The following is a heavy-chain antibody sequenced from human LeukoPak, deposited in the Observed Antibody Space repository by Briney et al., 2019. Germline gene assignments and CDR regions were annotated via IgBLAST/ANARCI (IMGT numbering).Heavy chain of an antibody. CDR2: ISDTTGTT. CDR3: ARARPGYYFDY. CDR1: GFAFSSFE. D-gene: IGHD6-6*01. V-gene: IGHV3-48*02. Sequence: GGSLRLSCEASGFAFSSFEMNWVRQAPGKGLEWISYISDTTGTTYFADSVRGRFTISRDNPKNLLFLQMSSLRDEDTAVYYCARARPGYYFDYWGQGTPVTVSS. J-gene: IGHJ4*02.